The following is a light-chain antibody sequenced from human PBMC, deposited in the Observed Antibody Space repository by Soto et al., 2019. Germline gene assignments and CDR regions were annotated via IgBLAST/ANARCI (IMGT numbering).Light chain of an antibody. CDR2: VAS. Sequence: EIVLTQSPGTLSLSPGERATLSCRASQSVSSNYLGWYQQKPGQAPRVLIYVASSRATGIPDRFSGSGSGTDFTLTISGLEPEDFAVYYGQQYGSSPITFGQGTRLEIK. CDR1: QSVSSNY. V-gene: IGKV3-20*01. J-gene: IGKJ5*01. CDR3: QQYGSSPIT.